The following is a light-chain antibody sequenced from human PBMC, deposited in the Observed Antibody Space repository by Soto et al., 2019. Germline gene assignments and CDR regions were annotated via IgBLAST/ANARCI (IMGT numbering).Light chain of an antibody. J-gene: IGLJ1*01. V-gene: IGLV3-25*02. CDR2: KDN. Sequence: SYELTQPPSVSVSPGQTARITCSGDALPKQYAYWYQQKPGQAPVVVIYKDNGRPSGIPERFSGSSSGTTVTLTISGVQAEDEAHYYCQSSDSSGRYPYVFGTGTKVTVL. CDR3: QSSDSSGRYPYV. CDR1: ALPKQY.